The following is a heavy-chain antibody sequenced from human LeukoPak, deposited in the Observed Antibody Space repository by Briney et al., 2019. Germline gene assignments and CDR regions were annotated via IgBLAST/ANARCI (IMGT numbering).Heavy chain of an antibody. V-gene: IGHV3-73*01. D-gene: IGHD6-19*01. CDR2: IRSKANSYAT. CDR3: TSHYREGIAVAPFDY. Sequence: PGGSLRLSCAASGFTFSGSAMHWVRQASGKGLEWVGRIRSKANSYATAYAASVKGWFTISRDDSKNTAYLQMNSLKTEDTAVYYCTSHYREGIAVAPFDYWGQGTLVTVSS. CDR1: GFTFSGSA. J-gene: IGHJ4*02.